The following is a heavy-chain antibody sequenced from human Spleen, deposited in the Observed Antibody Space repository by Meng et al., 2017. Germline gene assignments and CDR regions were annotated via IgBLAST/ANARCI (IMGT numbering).Heavy chain of an antibody. Sequence: SVKVSCRASGYSFSSYGINWVRQAPGQGLEWMGGIIPLFATPNYAQDFQGRVTITADESTSTVYMELSSLRPDDTALYFCARAFSGSYYRCDSWGQGTRVTVSS. V-gene: IGHV1-69*13. D-gene: IGHD1-26*01. J-gene: IGHJ4*02. CDR1: GYSFSSYG. CDR2: IIPLFATP. CDR3: ARAFSGSYYRCDS.